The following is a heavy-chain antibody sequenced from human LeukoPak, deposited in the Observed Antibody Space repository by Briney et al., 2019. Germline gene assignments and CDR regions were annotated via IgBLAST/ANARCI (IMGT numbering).Heavy chain of an antibody. J-gene: IGHJ4*02. CDR1: GFTLSTCG. CDR3: AKAAEWLRSPFDY. CDR2: IRYDGNYK. Sequence: GGSLRLSCAASGFTLSTCGLHWVCQAPGKGLEWVTFIRYDGNYKYYADSVKGRFTISRDNSKNTLYLQMNSLRADDTAVYYCAKAAEWLRSPFDYWGQGTLVTVSS. D-gene: IGHD5-12*01. V-gene: IGHV3-30*02.